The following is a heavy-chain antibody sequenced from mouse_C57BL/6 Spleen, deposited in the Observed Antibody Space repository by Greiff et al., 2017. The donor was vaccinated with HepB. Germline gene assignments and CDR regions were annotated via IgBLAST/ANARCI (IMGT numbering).Heavy chain of an antibody. Sequence: EVQLQQSGAELVRPGASVKLSCTASGFNIKDYYMHWVKQRPEQGLEWIGRIDPEDGDTEYAPKFQGKATMTADTASNTAYLQLSSLTSEDTAVYYCTTGLLSLGFAYWGQGTLVTVSA. J-gene: IGHJ3*01. CDR3: TTGLLSLGFAY. D-gene: IGHD2-1*01. V-gene: IGHV14-1*01. CDR1: GFNIKDYY. CDR2: IDPEDGDT.